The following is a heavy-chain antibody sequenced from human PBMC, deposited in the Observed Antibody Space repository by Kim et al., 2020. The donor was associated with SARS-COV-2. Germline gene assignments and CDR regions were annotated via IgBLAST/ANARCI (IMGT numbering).Heavy chain of an antibody. J-gene: IGHJ4*02. CDR1: GYTFTSYD. V-gene: IGHV1-8*01. Sequence: ASVKVSCKASGYTFTSYDINWVRQATVQGLEWMGWMNPNSGNTGYAQQFQGRVTMTRNTSISTAYMELSSLRSEDTAVYYCARGKIGSRQFDYWGQGTLVTVSS. CDR3: ARGKIGSRQFDY. D-gene: IGHD6-13*01. CDR2: MNPNSGNT.